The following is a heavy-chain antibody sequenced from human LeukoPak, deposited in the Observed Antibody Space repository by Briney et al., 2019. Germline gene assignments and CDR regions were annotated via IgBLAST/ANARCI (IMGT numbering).Heavy chain of an antibody. D-gene: IGHD5-24*01. CDR2: IWYDGSNK. CDR1: GFTFSSYG. J-gene: IGHJ6*02. CDR3: ARDPNQLPYYYYGMDV. Sequence: GGSLRLSCAASGFTFSSYGMHWVRQAPGKGLEWVAVIWYDGSNKYYADSVKGRFTISRDNSKNTLYLQMNSLRAEDTAVYYCARDPNQLPYYYYGMDVWGQGTTVTVSS. V-gene: IGHV3-33*01.